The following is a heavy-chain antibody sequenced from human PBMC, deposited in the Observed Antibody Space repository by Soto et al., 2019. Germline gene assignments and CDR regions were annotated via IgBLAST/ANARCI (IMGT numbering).Heavy chain of an antibody. CDR3: ARDGFCTSTTCRVGNWFDP. D-gene: IGHD2-2*01. CDR2: INHRGST. J-gene: IGHJ5*02. Sequence: QVQLQQWGAGLLKPSETLSLTCVVYGGSFSGYYWSWIRQSPGKGLEWIGGINHRGSTNYNPSLESRVTISVETSQNQISLKLPSVTAADTAMYYCARDGFCTSTTCRVGNWFDPWGQGTLVTVSS. CDR1: GGSFSGYY. V-gene: IGHV4-34*01.